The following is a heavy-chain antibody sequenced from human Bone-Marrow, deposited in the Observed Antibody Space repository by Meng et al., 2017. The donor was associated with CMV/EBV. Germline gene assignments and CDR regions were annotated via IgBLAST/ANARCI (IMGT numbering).Heavy chain of an antibody. CDR3: ARDFSGSDDF. CDR1: GYTFTDYY. D-gene: IGHD1-26*01. CDR2: INPNSGVT. Sequence: SCTASGYTFTDYYLHWVRQAPGQGLEWMGWINPNSGVTNYAQNFQGRLSMTRDTSISTASMELTNLISDDTAVYYCARDFSGSDDFWGQGTLVTVSS. J-gene: IGHJ4*02. V-gene: IGHV1-2*02.